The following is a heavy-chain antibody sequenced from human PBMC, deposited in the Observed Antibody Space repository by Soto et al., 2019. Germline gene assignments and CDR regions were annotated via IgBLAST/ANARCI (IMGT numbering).Heavy chain of an antibody. V-gene: IGHV3-74*01. CDR1: GFTFSSYW. CDR3: ARGGWGGGRWYYFDY. CDR2: INIDGSST. Sequence: EVQLVESGGGSVQPGGSLRLSCAASGFTFSSYWMHWVRQVPGKGLVWVSHINIDGSSTSYADSVKGRFTISRDNAENTLFLQANTLRAEDTAVYYCARGGWGGGRWYYFDYWGQGTLVTVSS. D-gene: IGHD2-15*01. J-gene: IGHJ4*02.